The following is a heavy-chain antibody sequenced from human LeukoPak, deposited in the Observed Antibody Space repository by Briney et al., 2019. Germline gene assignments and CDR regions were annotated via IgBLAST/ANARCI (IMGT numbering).Heavy chain of an antibody. Sequence: PTETRSLTCTVSGDSISSYYWSWIRQPPGKGLEWIGCVYYSGNTNYNPSLKSRVTISVDTSRNQFSLKLSSVTAADTAVYYCARDKRYFGWFDPWGQGTLVTVSS. J-gene: IGHJ5*02. CDR3: ARDKRYFGWFDP. CDR1: GDSISSYY. V-gene: IGHV4-59*01. D-gene: IGHD3-9*01. CDR2: VYYSGNT.